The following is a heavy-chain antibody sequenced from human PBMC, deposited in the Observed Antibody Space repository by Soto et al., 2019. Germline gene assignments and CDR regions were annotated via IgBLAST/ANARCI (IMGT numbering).Heavy chain of an antibody. CDR2: IYPGDSDT. CDR3: ARLPWQVEFSYFDY. V-gene: IGHV5-51*01. Sequence: GESLKISCKLSGYTFTTYWIGWVRQMPGKGLEWMGIIYPGDSDTRYSPSFQGQVTISAGKSISTVYLQWSSLKASDTAMYYCARLPWQVEFSYFDYWGQGTLVTVSS. J-gene: IGHJ4*02. CDR1: GYTFTTYW. D-gene: IGHD6-19*01.